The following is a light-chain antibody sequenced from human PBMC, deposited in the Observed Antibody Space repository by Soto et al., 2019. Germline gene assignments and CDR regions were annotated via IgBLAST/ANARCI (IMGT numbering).Light chain of an antibody. CDR1: QSISSW. Sequence: IHMTQTPSTLSASVGDRVSINFRASQSISSWLAWYQQKPGKAPKLLIYDASSLESGVPSRFSGSGSGTEFTLTISSLQPDDFATYYCQQYNSYSLTFGQGTKVDIK. CDR2: DAS. V-gene: IGKV1-5*01. J-gene: IGKJ1*01. CDR3: QQYNSYSLT.